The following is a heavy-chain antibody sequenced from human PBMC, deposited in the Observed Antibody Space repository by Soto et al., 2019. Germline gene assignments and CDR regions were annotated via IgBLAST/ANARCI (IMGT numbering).Heavy chain of an antibody. J-gene: IGHJ5*02. CDR2: IYYNVNT. CDR3: ARDGKVSGSATHWFDP. CDR1: GGSISSGGYY. Sequence: SETLSLTCTVSGGSISSGGYYWSWIRQHPGKGLEWIGYIYYNVNTNYNPSLRSRVTISVDTSKNQFSLELSSVTAADTAVYYCARDGKVSGSATHWFDPWGQGTLVTVSS. V-gene: IGHV4-61*08. D-gene: IGHD1-26*01.